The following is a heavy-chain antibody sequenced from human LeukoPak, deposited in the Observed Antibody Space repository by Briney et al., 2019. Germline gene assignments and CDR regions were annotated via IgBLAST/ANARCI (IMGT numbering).Heavy chain of an antibody. CDR3: AKPDSRVGATEFDY. CDR2: ISTGGDRA. D-gene: IGHD1-26*01. V-gene: IGHV3-23*01. Sequence: PGGSLRLSCAASGFTFSNYPMDWVRQAPGKGLEWVSAISTGGDRAYYADSVKGRFTTSRDNSRNTLYLQLNSLRAEDTAVYYCAKPDSRVGATEFDYWGQGTLVTVSS. CDR1: GFTFSNYP. J-gene: IGHJ4*02.